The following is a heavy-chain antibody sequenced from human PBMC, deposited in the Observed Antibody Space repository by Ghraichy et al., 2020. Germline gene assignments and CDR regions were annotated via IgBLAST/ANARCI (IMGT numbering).Heavy chain of an antibody. D-gene: IGHD1-7*01. CDR3: ESNKNFRFDY. V-gene: IGHV3-7*01. J-gene: IGHJ4*02. Sequence: GGSLRLSCVASGFSFSSYWMSWVRQAPGKGLEWVANIKEDGSDSYYVDSVKGRFTISRDNAKNSLYLQMNSLRAEDTAVYFCESNKNFRFDYWGQGTLVTVSS. CDR1: GFSFSSYW. CDR2: IKEDGSDS.